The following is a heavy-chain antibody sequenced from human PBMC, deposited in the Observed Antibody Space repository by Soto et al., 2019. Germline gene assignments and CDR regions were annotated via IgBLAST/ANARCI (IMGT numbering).Heavy chain of an antibody. CDR1: GFTFTNYW. V-gene: IGHV3-7*05. Sequence: EVQLVESGGGLVQPGGSLRLSCAASGFTFTNYWMNWVRQAPGKGLEWVANIKQDGSEKYYVDSVKGRFTISRDDAKNSRYLQMNSLRAEDTAVYYCARAGLYYILTCYDKRGWFDPWGQGTLVTVSS. J-gene: IGHJ5*02. CDR3: ARAGLYYILTCYDKRGWFDP. CDR2: IKQDGSEK. D-gene: IGHD3-9*01.